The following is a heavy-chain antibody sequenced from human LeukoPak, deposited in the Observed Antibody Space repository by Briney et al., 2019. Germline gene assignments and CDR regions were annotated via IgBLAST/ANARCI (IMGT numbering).Heavy chain of an antibody. Sequence: SETLSLTCTVSGGSISSYYWSWIGQPPGKGLEWIGYIYYSGSTHYKSSLTSRVTISVDTSKNQFSLKLTSVTAADTAVYYCARHSGSYPHYFDYWGQGTLVTVSS. CDR1: GGSISSYY. D-gene: IGHD1-26*01. J-gene: IGHJ4*02. CDR2: IYYSGST. CDR3: ARHSGSYPHYFDY. V-gene: IGHV4-59*08.